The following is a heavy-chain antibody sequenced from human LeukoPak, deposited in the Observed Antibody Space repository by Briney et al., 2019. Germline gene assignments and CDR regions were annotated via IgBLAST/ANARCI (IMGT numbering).Heavy chain of an antibody. D-gene: IGHD2-2*01. CDR2: FDPEDGET. Sequence: ASVKVSCKVSGYTLTELSMHWVRQAPGKGLEWMGGFDPEDGETIYAQKFQGRVTMTEDTSTDTAYMELSSLRSEDTAVYYCARVGPAAPDYYYYYYMDVWGKGTTVTVSS. CDR3: ARVGPAAPDYYYYYYMDV. CDR1: GYTLTELS. V-gene: IGHV1-24*01. J-gene: IGHJ6*03.